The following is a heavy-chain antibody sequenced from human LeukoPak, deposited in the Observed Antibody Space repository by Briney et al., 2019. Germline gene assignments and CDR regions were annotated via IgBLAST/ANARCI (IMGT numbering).Heavy chain of an antibody. V-gene: IGHV4-31*03. Sequence: SETLSLTCTVSGGSISSGGYYWSWIRQHPGKGLEWIGYIYYSGSTYYNPSFKSRVTLSIDTSRNQFSLKLSSVTAADTAVYYCARDSRGGGPDFDYWGQGTLVTVSS. CDR1: GGSISSGGYY. CDR3: ARDSRGGGPDFDY. D-gene: IGHD3-16*01. J-gene: IGHJ4*02. CDR2: IYYSGST.